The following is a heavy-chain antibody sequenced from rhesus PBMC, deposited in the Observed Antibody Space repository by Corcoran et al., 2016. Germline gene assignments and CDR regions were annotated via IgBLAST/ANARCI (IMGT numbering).Heavy chain of an antibody. CDR2: SIPLVGIT. CDR3: ARAASYCSSTYCSSFDY. V-gene: IGHV1-198*02. CDR1: GFTFGMFA. D-gene: IGHD2-15*01. J-gene: IGHJ4*01. Sequence: QVQLVQSGAEVKKPGASVTVSCKASGFTFGMFAFIGVRQAPGQGRAWMGVSIPLVGITNYAEKFQGRVTITADTSTSTAYMELSSLRSEDTAVYYCARAASYCSSTYCSSFDYWGQGVLVTVSS.